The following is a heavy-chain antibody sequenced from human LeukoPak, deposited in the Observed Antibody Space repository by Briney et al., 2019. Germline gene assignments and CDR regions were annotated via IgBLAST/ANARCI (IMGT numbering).Heavy chain of an antibody. V-gene: IGHV5-51*01. J-gene: IGHJ4*02. D-gene: IGHD4-17*01. CDR2: IYPGDSDT. CDR3: ARQDNYGDNFDY. CDR1: GYSFTSYW. Sequence: GESLQISCKGSGYSFTSYWIGCVSQMPGKGLEWMGIIYPGDSDTRYSPSFQVQVTISADKSTSTAYLQWSSLKASDTAMYYCARQDNYGDNFDYWGQGTLVTVSS.